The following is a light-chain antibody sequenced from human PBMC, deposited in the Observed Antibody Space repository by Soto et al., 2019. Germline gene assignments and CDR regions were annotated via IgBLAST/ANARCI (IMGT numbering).Light chain of an antibody. J-gene: IGKJ2*01. CDR2: DAS. V-gene: IGKV1-5*01. CDR3: QQYSTYSYT. CDR1: KSINRY. Sequence: DIQMTQSPSTLSASVGDRVTITCRASKSINRYLAWYQQKPGKAPKFLIYDASSVESGVPLRFSGSGSGTAFTLTISSLQPDDFATYYCQQYSTYSYTFGQGTKLEIK.